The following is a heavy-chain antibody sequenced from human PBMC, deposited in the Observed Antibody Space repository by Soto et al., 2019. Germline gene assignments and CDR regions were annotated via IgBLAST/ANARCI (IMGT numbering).Heavy chain of an antibody. CDR2: IYYSGST. CDR1: GGSTSSSSYY. D-gene: IGHD5-18*01. J-gene: IGHJ6*01. V-gene: IGHV4-39*01. Sequence: SETLSLTCTVSGGSTSSSSYYWAWIRQTPGKGLEWIGSIYYSGSTYYNPSLKSRVTISVDTSKNQFSLKLSSVTAADTAVYYCACIFSGGYGYGFYYYGMDVWGQGTTVT. CDR3: ACIFSGGYGYGFYYYGMDV.